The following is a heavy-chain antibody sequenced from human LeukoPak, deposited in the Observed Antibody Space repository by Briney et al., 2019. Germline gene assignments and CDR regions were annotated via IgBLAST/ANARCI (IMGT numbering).Heavy chain of an antibody. J-gene: IGHJ4*02. D-gene: IGHD3-10*01. CDR1: GGSISSSSYY. Sequence: PSETLSLTCTVSGGSISSSSYYWGWIRQPPGKGLEWIGSIYYSGSTYYNPSLKSRVTISVDTSKNQFSLKLSSVTAADTAVYYCEVGVMVRGVHDDCWGQGTLVTVSS. CDR2: IYYSGST. V-gene: IGHV4-39*01. CDR3: EVGVMVRGVHDDC.